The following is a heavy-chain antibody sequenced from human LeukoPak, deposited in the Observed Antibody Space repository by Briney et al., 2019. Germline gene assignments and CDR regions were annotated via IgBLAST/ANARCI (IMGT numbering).Heavy chain of an antibody. Sequence: SETLSLTCTVSGGSISSSSYYWGWIRQPPGKGLEWMGSIYYSGSTYYNPSLKSRVTISVDTSKNQFSLKLSSVTAADTAVYYCARPDGDFWSVGYWGQGTLVTVSS. CDR2: IYYSGST. CDR3: ARPDGDFWSVGY. CDR1: GGSISSSSYY. D-gene: IGHD3-3*01. J-gene: IGHJ4*02. V-gene: IGHV4-39*01.